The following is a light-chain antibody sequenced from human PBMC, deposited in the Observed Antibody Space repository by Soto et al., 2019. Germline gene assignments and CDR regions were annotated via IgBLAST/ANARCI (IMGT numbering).Light chain of an antibody. Sequence: AIQVTQSPSSLSASVGDRVTITCRASQGISNALAWYQQKPGKAPKLVIYDASTLESGVPSRFSGRGSGTDFTLTIISLQPEDFATYYCQQFKTDPITFGQGTRLE. CDR2: DAS. V-gene: IGKV1-13*02. J-gene: IGKJ5*01. CDR3: QQFKTDPIT. CDR1: QGISNA.